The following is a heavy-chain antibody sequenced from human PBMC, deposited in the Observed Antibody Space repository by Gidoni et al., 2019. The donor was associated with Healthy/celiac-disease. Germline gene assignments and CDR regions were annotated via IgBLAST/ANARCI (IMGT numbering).Heavy chain of an antibody. J-gene: IGHJ6*02. Sequence: QVQLVESGGGVVQPGRSLRPSCAASGFTFSSYAMHWLGQAPGKGLEWVAVISYDGSNKYYADSVKGRFTISRDNSKNTLYLQMNSLRAEDTAVYYCARDGGGSYHKLYYYYYYGMDVWGQGTTVTVSS. CDR3: ARDGGGSYHKLYYYYYYGMDV. V-gene: IGHV3-30-3*01. CDR2: ISYDGSNK. D-gene: IGHD1-26*01. CDR1: GFTFSSYA.